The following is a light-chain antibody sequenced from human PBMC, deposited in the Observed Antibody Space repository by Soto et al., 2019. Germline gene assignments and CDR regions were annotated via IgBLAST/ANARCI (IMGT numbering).Light chain of an antibody. CDR1: SRDIGSYNY. J-gene: IGLJ1*01. Sequence: QSVLTQPASVSGSPGQSITITCTGNSRDIGSYNYVSWYQQHPGKAHKLMIYDVSNRPSGVFNRFSGSKSGNTASLTISGLQAEDEADYYCSSYTSSIYVFGTGTKVTVL. CDR3: SSYTSSIYV. V-gene: IGLV2-14*01. CDR2: DVS.